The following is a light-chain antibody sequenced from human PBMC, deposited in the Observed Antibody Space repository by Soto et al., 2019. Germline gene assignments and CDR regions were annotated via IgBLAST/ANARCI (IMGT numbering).Light chain of an antibody. Sequence: QSALTQSASVSGSPGQSITVSCTGTSSDVGGYDYVSWYQQHPGNAPKLLISDVTNRPSGVSNRFSGSKSGNTASLTISGLQTEDEADYYCTPYTSSSTYVFGTGTKVTVL. J-gene: IGLJ1*01. CDR1: SSDVGGYDY. CDR3: TPYTSSSTYV. V-gene: IGLV2-14*01. CDR2: DVT.